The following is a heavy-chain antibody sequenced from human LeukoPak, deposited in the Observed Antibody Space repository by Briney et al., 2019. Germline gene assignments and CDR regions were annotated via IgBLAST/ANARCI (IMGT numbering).Heavy chain of an antibody. D-gene: IGHD3-22*01. CDR1: GFTFSNAW. Sequence: GGSLRLSCATSGFTFSNAWMNWVRQAPGKGLEWVGRIRSNSDGGTIDYAAPVKGRFTLSRDDSKTTLYLQMNSLQTEDTAVYYCATDFYDSTWGQGTLVAVSS. V-gene: IGHV3-15*07. CDR2: IRSNSDGGTI. J-gene: IGHJ5*02. CDR3: ATDFYDST.